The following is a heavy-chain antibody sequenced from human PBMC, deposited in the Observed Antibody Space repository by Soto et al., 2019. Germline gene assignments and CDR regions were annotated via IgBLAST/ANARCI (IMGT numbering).Heavy chain of an antibody. Sequence: GGSLRLSCAASGFTFSTYAMSWVRQAPGKGLEWVSAISGSGGSTYYADSVKGRFTIARDNSKNTLYVQMNSLRAEDTAVYYSVKAANTISPKYFDYWGQGTLVTVSS. V-gene: IGHV3-23*01. CDR1: GFTFSTYA. CDR2: ISGSGGST. J-gene: IGHJ4*02. CDR3: VKAANTISPKYFDY. D-gene: IGHD3-3*01.